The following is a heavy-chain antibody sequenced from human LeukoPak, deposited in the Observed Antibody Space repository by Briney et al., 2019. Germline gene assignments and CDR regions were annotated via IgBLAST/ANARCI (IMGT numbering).Heavy chain of an antibody. V-gene: IGHV4-59*08. CDR3: PRQTHYTPAFDY. Sequence: SETLSLTCTVSGGSISSNYWSCIRQPPGKGLEWIGYIYYSGGTNYNPSLKSRVTISRNTSKNQFSLKLTSVTAADTAVYYCPRQTHYTPAFDYWGQGTLVTVSS. J-gene: IGHJ4*02. D-gene: IGHD2-15*01. CDR2: IYYSGGT. CDR1: GGSISSNY.